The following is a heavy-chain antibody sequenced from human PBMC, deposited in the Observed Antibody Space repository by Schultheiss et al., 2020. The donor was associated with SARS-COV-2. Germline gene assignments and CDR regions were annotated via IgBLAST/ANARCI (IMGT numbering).Heavy chain of an antibody. CDR3: TTDMAPGERSWDY. Sequence: SQTLSLTCTVSGGSISSGGYYWSWIRQHPGKGLEWIGYIYYSGSTYYNPSLKSRVTISVDRSKNQFSLKLSSVTAADTAVYYCTTDMAPGERSWDYWGQGTLVTVSS. V-gene: IGHV4-31*09. CDR2: IYYSGST. D-gene: IGHD5-18*01. J-gene: IGHJ4*02. CDR1: GGSISSGGYY.